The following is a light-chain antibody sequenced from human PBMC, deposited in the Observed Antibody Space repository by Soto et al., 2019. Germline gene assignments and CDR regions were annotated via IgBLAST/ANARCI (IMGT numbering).Light chain of an antibody. Sequence: DIHLTQSPSFLSASVGDGVTITCRASQGISSFVAWYQQKPGKAPKLLIYGASSFQSGVPSRFIGSGSGTEFTLPISGLPPEDFATYYCQQLKSYPRTFGGVTKVEIK. CDR1: QGISSF. J-gene: IGKJ4*01. CDR3: QQLKSYPRT. CDR2: GAS. V-gene: IGKV1-9*01.